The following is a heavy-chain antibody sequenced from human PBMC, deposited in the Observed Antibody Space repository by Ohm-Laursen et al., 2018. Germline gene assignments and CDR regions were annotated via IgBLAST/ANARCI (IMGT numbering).Heavy chain of an antibody. CDR3: ARGRCKGGSCPTYNWLDP. Sequence: SLRLSCAAPGFIFRNFGMHWVRQAPGKGLEWVAAIWYDGSNKYYADSVKGRFTISRENAKNSLSLQMNSLRIGDTAVYYCARGRCKGGSCPTYNWLDPWGQGTLVTVSS. D-gene: IGHD2-15*01. CDR2: IWYDGSNK. J-gene: IGHJ5*02. V-gene: IGHV3-33*01. CDR1: GFIFRNFG.